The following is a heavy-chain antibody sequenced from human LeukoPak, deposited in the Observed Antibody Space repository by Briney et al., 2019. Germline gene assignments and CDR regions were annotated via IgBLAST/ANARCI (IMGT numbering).Heavy chain of an antibody. D-gene: IGHD2/OR15-2a*01. V-gene: IGHV4-4*07. Sequence: SETLSLTCSVSGASISSYYWNWIRQSAGKGLEWVGRIYASGSTNYNPSLKSRVTISMDKSKNQFSLNLKSVTAADTAFYYCARDFYGDDGHHPFDYWGQGVLVTVSS. CDR2: IYASGST. CDR3: ARDFYGDDGHHPFDY. J-gene: IGHJ4*02. CDR1: GASISSYY.